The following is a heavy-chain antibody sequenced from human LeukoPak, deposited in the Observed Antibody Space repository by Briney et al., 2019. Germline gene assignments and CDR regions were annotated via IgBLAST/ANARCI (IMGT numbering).Heavy chain of an antibody. CDR3: ARDAGWSGYYPFAFDI. V-gene: IGHV4-38-2*02. Sequence: SETLSLTCTVSGYSISSGYYWGWIRQPPGKGLEWIGSIYHSGSTYYNPSLKSRVTISVDTSKSQFSLKPSSVTAADTAVYYCARDAGWSGYYPFAFDIWGQGTMVTVSS. D-gene: IGHD3-3*01. J-gene: IGHJ3*02. CDR2: IYHSGST. CDR1: GYSISSGYY.